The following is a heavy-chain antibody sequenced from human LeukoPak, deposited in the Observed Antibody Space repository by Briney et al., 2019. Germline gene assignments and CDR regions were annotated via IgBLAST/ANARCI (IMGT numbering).Heavy chain of an antibody. J-gene: IGHJ6*02. CDR2: ISSNGGST. CDR1: GFTFSSYG. V-gene: IGHV3-64D*06. CDR3: VASSGTRYYYYGMDV. Sequence: GGSLRLSCAASGFTFSSYGMHWVRQAPGKGLEYVSAISSNGGSTYYADSVKGRFTISRDNSKNTLYLQMSSLRAEDTAVYYCVASSGTRYYYYGMDVWGQGTTVTVSS. D-gene: IGHD1-1*01.